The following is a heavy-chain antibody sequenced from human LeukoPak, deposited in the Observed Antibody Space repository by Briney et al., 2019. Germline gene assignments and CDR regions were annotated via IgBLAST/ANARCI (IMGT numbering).Heavy chain of an antibody. CDR1: GYTFTGYY. V-gene: IGHV1-2*02. D-gene: IGHD3-22*01. CDR2: INPNSGGT. CDR3: ARFRKHYYDSSGYFDY. Sequence: ASVKVSCKASGYTFTGYYMHWVRQAPGQGLEWMGWINPNSGGTNYAQKFQGRVTMTTDTSTSTAYMELRSLRSDDTAVYYCARFRKHYYDSSGYFDYWGQGTLVTVSS. J-gene: IGHJ4*02.